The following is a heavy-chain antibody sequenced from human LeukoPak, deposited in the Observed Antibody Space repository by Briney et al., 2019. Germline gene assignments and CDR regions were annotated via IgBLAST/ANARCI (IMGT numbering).Heavy chain of an antibody. D-gene: IGHD3-16*01. Sequence: GGSLRLSCAASGFTFSSYAMHWVRQAPGKGLEWVAVISYDGSNKYYADSVKGRFTISRDNSKNTLYLQMNSLRAEDTAVYYCARDGYGGAAYYFDYWGQGTLVTVSS. V-gene: IGHV3-30-3*01. CDR1: GFTFSSYA. J-gene: IGHJ4*02. CDR3: ARDGYGGAAYYFDY. CDR2: ISYDGSNK.